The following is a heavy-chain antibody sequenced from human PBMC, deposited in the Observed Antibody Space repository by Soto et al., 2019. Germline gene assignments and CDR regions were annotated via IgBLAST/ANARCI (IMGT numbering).Heavy chain of an antibody. Sequence: QVQLVESGGGVVQPGRSLRLSCAASGLTFSLYGIHWVRQAPGKGLEWVALISDDGSNQYFADSVKGRFTISRDNSNNTLYLQMNSLRPEDTAVYFCAKDWGYGDYVFDFWGQGTLVTVSS. CDR1: GLTFSLYG. D-gene: IGHD4-17*01. CDR2: ISDDGSNQ. V-gene: IGHV3-30*18. J-gene: IGHJ4*02. CDR3: AKDWGYGDYVFDF.